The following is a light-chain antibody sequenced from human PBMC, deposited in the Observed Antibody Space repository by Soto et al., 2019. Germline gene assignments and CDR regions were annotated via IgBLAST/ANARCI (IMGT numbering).Light chain of an antibody. CDR2: GAS. J-gene: IGKJ4*01. V-gene: IGKV3-15*01. CDR3: LQYKSWPLT. CDR1: QSLSSC. Sequence: EIVMTQSPATLSVSPGEGATLSCRASQSLSSCLAWYQQKPGQAPRLLIYGASTRATAIPARFSGSGSGTEFTLTISSLQSEDFAVYYCLQYKSWPLTFGGGTKVEIK.